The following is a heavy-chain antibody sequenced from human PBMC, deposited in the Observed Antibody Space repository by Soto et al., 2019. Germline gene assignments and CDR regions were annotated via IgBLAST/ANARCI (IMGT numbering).Heavy chain of an antibody. D-gene: IGHD5-18*01. CDR1: GGSFSGYY. CDR2: VNHSGST. Sequence: SQTLSLTCAVYGGSFSGYYWSWIRQPPGKGLEWIGEVNHSGSTNYNPSLKSRVTISVDTSKNQFSLKLSSVTAADTAVYYCARGGYSYYFDYWGQGTLVTVSS. CDR3: ARGGYSYYFDY. V-gene: IGHV4-34*01. J-gene: IGHJ4*02.